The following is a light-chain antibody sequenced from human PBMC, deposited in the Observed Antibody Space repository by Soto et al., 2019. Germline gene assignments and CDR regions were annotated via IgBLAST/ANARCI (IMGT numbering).Light chain of an antibody. CDR3: QTWGTGILV. V-gene: IGLV4-69*01. J-gene: IGLJ2*01. CDR2: LNSDGRH. Sequence: QHVLTQSPSASASLGASVKLTCTLSSGHSSYAIAWHQQQPEKGPRYLMKLNSDGRHSKGDGIPDRFSGSSSGTERYLTISSLQSEDEADYYCQTWGTGILVFGGGTKLTVL. CDR1: SGHSSYA.